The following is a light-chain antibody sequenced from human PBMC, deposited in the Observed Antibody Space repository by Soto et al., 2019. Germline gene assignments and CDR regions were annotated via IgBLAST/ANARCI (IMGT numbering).Light chain of an antibody. Sequence: NITLSPSALYAYVGDTVTITCRASQNIGTWLAWYQQKPEKAPKVLIYRASHLESGVPSRFSASGSGTEFSLTINSLQADDFATYDCQHYNSYSESFGQGGKV. CDR1: QNIGTW. CDR3: QHYNSYSES. J-gene: IGKJ1*01. CDR2: RAS. V-gene: IGKV1-5*03.